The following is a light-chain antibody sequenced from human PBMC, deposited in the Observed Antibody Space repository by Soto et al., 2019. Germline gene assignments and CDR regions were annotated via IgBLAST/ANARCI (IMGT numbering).Light chain of an antibody. CDR3: SSYTSSSTAWV. CDR1: SSDVGGYNY. J-gene: IGLJ1*01. V-gene: IGLV2-14*03. CDR2: NVS. Sequence: QSALTQPASVSGSPGQSITISCTGTSSDVGGYNYVSWYQQHPDKAPKLMIYNVSNRPSGVSLRFSGSKSGNTASLTISGLQAEDEADYYCSSYTSSSTAWVFGTGTKVTVL.